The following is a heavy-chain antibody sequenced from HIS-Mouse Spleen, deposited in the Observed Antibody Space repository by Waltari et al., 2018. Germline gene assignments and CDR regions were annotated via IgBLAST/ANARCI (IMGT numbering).Heavy chain of an antibody. V-gene: IGHV4-34*01. CDR3: ARRGSVVGATNWFDP. Sequence: QVQLQQWGAGLLKPSETLSLTCAVYGGSFSGYYWSWIRQPPGKGLEWIGEINHSGSTNDNPSLKSRGTKSVDTAKSQFSLKLSSVTAADTAVYYCARRGSVVGATNWFDPWGQGTLVTVSS. J-gene: IGHJ5*02. CDR2: INHSGST. D-gene: IGHD1-26*01. CDR1: GGSFSGYY.